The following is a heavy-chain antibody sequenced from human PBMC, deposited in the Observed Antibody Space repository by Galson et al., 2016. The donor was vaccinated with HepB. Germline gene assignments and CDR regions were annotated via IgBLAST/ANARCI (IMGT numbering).Heavy chain of an antibody. CDR1: GYSFTSYW. CDR2: IDPSDSYT. CDR3: ARRSIYCSGGECYGEWFVP. D-gene: IGHD2-15*01. V-gene: IGHV5-10-1*01. Sequence: QSGAEVKKPGESLRISCKSSGYSFTSYWIDWVRQMPGKGLEWMGRIDPSDSYTDHSPSFQGHVTISVDKSITTAYLQWSSLKASDTALYYCARRSIYCSGGECYGEWFVPWGQGTLVTVSS. J-gene: IGHJ5*02.